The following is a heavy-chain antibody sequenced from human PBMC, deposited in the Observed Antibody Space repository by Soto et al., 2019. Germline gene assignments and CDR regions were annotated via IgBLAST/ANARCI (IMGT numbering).Heavy chain of an antibody. CDR1: GFSFSTYG. V-gene: IGHV3-23*01. J-gene: IGHJ6*02. CDR2: IGESGTST. D-gene: IGHD2-2*01. Sequence: GGSLRLSCVGSGFSFSTYGMHWVRQAPGKGLEWVSLIGESGTSTNYADSVKGRFTISRDNSGNTLFLEMYSLRAEDTAVYYCARYIPGVRYYGMDVWGQGTTVTVSS. CDR3: ARYIPGVRYYGMDV.